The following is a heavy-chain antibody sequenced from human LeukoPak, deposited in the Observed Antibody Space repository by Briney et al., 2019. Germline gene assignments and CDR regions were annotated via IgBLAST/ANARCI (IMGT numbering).Heavy chain of an antibody. Sequence: PGGSLRLSCAASGFTFSSYSMNWVRQAPGKGLEWVSSISSSSSYIYYADSVKGRFTISRDNAKNSLYLQMNSLRAEDTAVYYCARSRVSYSTRYDAFDIWGQGTMVTVSS. CDR1: GFTFSSYS. D-gene: IGHD2-21*01. J-gene: IGHJ3*02. CDR2: ISSSSSYI. V-gene: IGHV3-21*01. CDR3: ARSRVSYSTRYDAFDI.